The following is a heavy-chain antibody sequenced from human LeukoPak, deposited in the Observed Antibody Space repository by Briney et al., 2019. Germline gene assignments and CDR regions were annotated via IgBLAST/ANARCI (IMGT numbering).Heavy chain of an antibody. CDR1: GFTFSSYW. CDR3: AKTGGIAAAL. Sequence: GGSLRLSCAVSGFTFSSYWMSWVRQAPGKGLEWVANIKQDGSEKYYVDSVKGRFTISRDNSKNTLYLQMNSLRAEDTALYYCAKTGGIAAALWGQGTLVTVSS. CDR2: IKQDGSEK. J-gene: IGHJ4*02. V-gene: IGHV3-7*03. D-gene: IGHD6-13*01.